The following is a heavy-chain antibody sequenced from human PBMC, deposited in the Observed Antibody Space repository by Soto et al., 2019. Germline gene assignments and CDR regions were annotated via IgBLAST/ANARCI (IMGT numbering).Heavy chain of an antibody. CDR1: GDSVSSNSAG. Sequence: SQTLSLTCDITGDSVSSNSAGWSWVRQSPSRGLEWLGRTYCRSKWYYEYAVSVRGRITINPDTSKNQSSLQLNSVTPEDTAVYFCARGEQYSGRIFDYWGQGTLVTVSS. D-gene: IGHD1-26*01. V-gene: IGHV6-1*01. CDR2: TYCRSKWYY. J-gene: IGHJ4*03. CDR3: ARGEQYSGRIFDY.